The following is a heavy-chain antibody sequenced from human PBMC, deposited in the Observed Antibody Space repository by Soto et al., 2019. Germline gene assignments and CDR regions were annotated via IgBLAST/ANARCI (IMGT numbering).Heavy chain of an antibody. V-gene: IGHV1-69*08. CDR3: ARDVGSALSFDI. CDR2: IIPILGIA. J-gene: IGHJ3*02. Sequence: QVQLVQSGAEVKKPGSSVKVSCKASGGTFSSYTISWVRQAPGQGLEWMGRIIPILGIANYAQKFQGRVTITADKSTSTAYMELSSLRSEDTAVYYCARDVGSALSFDIWGQGTMVTVSS. D-gene: IGHD1-26*01. CDR1: GGTFSSYT.